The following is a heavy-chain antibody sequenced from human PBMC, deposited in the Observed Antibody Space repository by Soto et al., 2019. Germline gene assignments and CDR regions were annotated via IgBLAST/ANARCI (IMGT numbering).Heavy chain of an antibody. CDR1: GGTFSSYA. CDR2: IIPLFGTA. D-gene: IGHD6-13*01. Sequence: QVQLVQSGAEVKKPGSSVKVSCKASGGTFSSYAISWVRQAPGQGLEWMGGIIPLFGTANYAQKFQGRVTLTADESTSTAYMELSSLRSEDTAVYYCARDSIAASFFDYWGQGTLVTVSS. V-gene: IGHV1-69*01. J-gene: IGHJ4*02. CDR3: ARDSIAASFFDY.